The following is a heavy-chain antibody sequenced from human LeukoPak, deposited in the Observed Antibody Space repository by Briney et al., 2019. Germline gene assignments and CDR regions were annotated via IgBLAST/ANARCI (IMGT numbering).Heavy chain of an antibody. Sequence: ASVKVSCKASGYTFTSYDINWVRQATGQGLEGMGWMNPNSGNTGYAQKFQGRVTMTRNTSISTAYMELSSLRSEDTAVYYCARGGYSSSWYVYYYYYMDVWGKGTTVTVSS. CDR3: ARGGYSSSWYVYYYYYMDV. V-gene: IGHV1-8*01. J-gene: IGHJ6*03. CDR2: MNPNSGNT. D-gene: IGHD6-13*01. CDR1: GYTFTSYD.